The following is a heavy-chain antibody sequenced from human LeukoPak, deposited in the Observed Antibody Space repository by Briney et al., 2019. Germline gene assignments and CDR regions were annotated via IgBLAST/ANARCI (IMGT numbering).Heavy chain of an antibody. CDR3: AKAGSSSRSHYFDY. D-gene: IGHD6-13*01. J-gene: IGHJ4*02. Sequence: GGSLRLSCAASGFTFSSYAMSWVRQAPGKGLEWVSAISGSGGSTYYADSVKGRFTISGDNSKNTLYLQMNSLRAEDTAVYYCAKAGSSSRSHYFDYWGQGTLVTVSS. V-gene: IGHV3-23*01. CDR1: GFTFSSYA. CDR2: ISGSGGST.